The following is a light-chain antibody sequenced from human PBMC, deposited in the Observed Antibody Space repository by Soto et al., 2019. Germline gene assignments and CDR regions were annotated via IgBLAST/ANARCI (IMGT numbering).Light chain of an antibody. V-gene: IGLV1-40*01. CDR1: SSNIGAHYD. Sequence: QSVLTQPPSVSGAPGQTVTISCTGRSSNIGAHYDVHWYQQLPGTAPKLLIYGNSNRPSGVPDRFSGSKSGTSASLAITGLQAEDEADYYCQSYDTSLSVYVFGTGTKVTVL. CDR3: QSYDTSLSVYV. J-gene: IGLJ1*01. CDR2: GNS.